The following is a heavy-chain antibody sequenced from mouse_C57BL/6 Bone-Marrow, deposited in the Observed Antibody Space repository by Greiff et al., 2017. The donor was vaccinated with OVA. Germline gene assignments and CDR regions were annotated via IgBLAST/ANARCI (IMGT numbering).Heavy chain of an antibody. V-gene: IGHV1-19*01. CDR1: GYTFTDYY. Sequence: EVQLQQSGPELVKPGASVKMSCKASGYTFTDYYMNWVKQSHGKSLEWIGVINPYNGGTSYNQKFKGKATLTVDKSSSTAYMELNSLTSEDSAVYYCARNYYGSSSDWYFDVWGTGTTVTVSS. J-gene: IGHJ1*03. CDR2: INPYNGGT. CDR3: ARNYYGSSSDWYFDV. D-gene: IGHD1-1*01.